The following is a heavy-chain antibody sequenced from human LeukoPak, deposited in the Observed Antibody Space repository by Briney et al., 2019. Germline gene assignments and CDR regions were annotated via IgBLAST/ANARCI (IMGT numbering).Heavy chain of an antibody. V-gene: IGHV4-30-2*01. CDR3: ARTTVTTIVFDY. Sequence: SQTLSLTCAVSGVSISSGGYSWSWIRQPPGKGLEWIGYIHHSGSTYYNPSLKSRVTISVDRSKNQFSLKLSSVTAADTAVYYCARTTVTTIVFDYWGQGTLVTVSS. CDR1: GVSISSGGYS. D-gene: IGHD4-17*01. J-gene: IGHJ4*02. CDR2: IHHSGST.